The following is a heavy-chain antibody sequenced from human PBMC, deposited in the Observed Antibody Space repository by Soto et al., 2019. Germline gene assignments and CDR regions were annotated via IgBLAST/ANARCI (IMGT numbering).Heavy chain of an antibody. CDR3: ARIVVVVAATHPYNWFDP. V-gene: IGHV4-39*07. CDR1: GGSISSSSYY. CDR2: IYYSGST. D-gene: IGHD2-15*01. J-gene: IGHJ5*02. Sequence: SETLSLTCTVSGGSISSSSYYWGWIRQPPGKGLEWIGSIYYSGSTYYNPSLKSRVTISVDTSKNQFSLKLSSVTAADTAVYYCARIVVVVAATHPYNWFDPWGQGTLVTVSS.